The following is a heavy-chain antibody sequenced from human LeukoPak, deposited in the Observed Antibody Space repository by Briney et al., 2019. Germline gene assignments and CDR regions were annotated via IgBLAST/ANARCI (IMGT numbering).Heavy chain of an antibody. D-gene: IGHD4-17*01. V-gene: IGHV4-31*03. CDR2: IYYSGST. CDR1: GGSISSGGYY. Sequence: SETLSLTCTVSGGSISSGGYYWSWIRQHPGKGLEWIGYIYYSGSTYYNPSLKSRVTISVDTSKNQFSLKLSSVTAADTAVYYCARDWATVTELDYWGQGTLVTVSS. J-gene: IGHJ4*02. CDR3: ARDWATVTELDY.